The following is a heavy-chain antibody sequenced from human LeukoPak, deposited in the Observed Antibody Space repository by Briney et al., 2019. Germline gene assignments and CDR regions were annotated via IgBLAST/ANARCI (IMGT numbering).Heavy chain of an antibody. V-gene: IGHV3-7*01. CDR1: GFTFSSYW. D-gene: IGHD2-2*02. Sequence: GGSLRLSCAASGFTFSSYWMSWVRQAPGKGLEWVANIKHDGSEKYYVDSVKGRFTISRDNAKNSLYLQMNSLRAEDTAVYYCASGCSSTSCYRKGAFDYWGQGTLVTVSS. J-gene: IGHJ4*02. CDR3: ASGCSSTSCYRKGAFDY. CDR2: IKHDGSEK.